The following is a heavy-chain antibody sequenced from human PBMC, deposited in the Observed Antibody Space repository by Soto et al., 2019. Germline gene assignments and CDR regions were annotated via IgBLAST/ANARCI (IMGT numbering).Heavy chain of an antibody. CDR1: GGSISSSNW. CDR2: IYHSGST. CDR3: ASAMLRGAMGYYYGMDV. Sequence: SETLSLTCAVSGGSISSSNWWSWVRQPPGTGLEWIGEIYHSGSTNYNPSLKSRVTISVDKSKNQFSLKLSSVTAADTAVYYCASAMLRGAMGYYYGMDVWGQGTTVTVSS. V-gene: IGHV4-4*02. J-gene: IGHJ6*02. D-gene: IGHD3-10*01.